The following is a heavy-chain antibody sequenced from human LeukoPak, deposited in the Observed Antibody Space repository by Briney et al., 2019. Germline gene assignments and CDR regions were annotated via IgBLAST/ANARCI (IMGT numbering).Heavy chain of an antibody. Sequence: GGSLRLSCAASGFTVSGDYMSWVRQAPGKGLEWVSVIYSGDSTNYADSVQGRFTISRDNSKNTLYLQMNSLRVEDTAVYYCARDSGSNLRYYYGVDVWGHGTTVTVSS. D-gene: IGHD1-26*01. V-gene: IGHV3-66*01. CDR3: ARDSGSNLRYYYGVDV. J-gene: IGHJ6*02. CDR2: IYSGDST. CDR1: GFTVSGDY.